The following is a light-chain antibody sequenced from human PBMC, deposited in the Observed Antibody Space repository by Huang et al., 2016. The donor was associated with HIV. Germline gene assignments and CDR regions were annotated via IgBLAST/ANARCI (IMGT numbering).Light chain of an antibody. Sequence: EIVLTQSPATLSLSPGERATLSCRASQSVNTFLALYQQKPGQAPRLLIYDAANRATGIPARFSGSGSGTDFTLTISSLEPEDFAVYYCQQRSNRPLTFGGGTKVEIK. CDR2: DAA. J-gene: IGKJ4*01. V-gene: IGKV3-11*01. CDR3: QQRSNRPLT. CDR1: QSVNTF.